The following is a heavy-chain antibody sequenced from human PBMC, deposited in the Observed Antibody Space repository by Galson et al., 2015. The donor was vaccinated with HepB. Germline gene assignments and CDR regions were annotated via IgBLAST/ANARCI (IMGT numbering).Heavy chain of an antibody. D-gene: IGHD2-2*01. CDR3: AKGGRYCSSTSCPAHY. CDR2: ISWNSGSI. V-gene: IGHV3-9*01. Sequence: SLRLSCAASGFTFDDYAMHWVRQAPGKGLEWVSGISWNSGSIGYADSVKGRFTISRDNAKNSLYLQMNSLRAEDTALYYCAKGGRYCSSTSCPAHYWGQGTLVTVSS. J-gene: IGHJ4*02. CDR1: GFTFDDYA.